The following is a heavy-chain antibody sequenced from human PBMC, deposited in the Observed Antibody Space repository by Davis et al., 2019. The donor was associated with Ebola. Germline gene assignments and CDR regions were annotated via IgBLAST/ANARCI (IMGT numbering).Heavy chain of an antibody. D-gene: IGHD3-3*01. CDR3: GSTIFGVVLPSYIDY. J-gene: IGHJ4*02. Sequence: SETLSLTCTVYGGSFRGHYWNWIRQSPGKGLEWIGEINHSGSTNYNPSLKSRVTISVDRSKNQFSLKLSSVTAADTAVYYCGSTIFGVVLPSYIDYWGQGTLVTVSS. CDR1: GGSFRGHY. CDR2: INHSGST. V-gene: IGHV4-34*01.